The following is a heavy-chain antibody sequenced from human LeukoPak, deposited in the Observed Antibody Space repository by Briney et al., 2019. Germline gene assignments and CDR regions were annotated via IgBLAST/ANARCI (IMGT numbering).Heavy chain of an antibody. CDR3: AKEFLNYGGNSDY. CDR2: IRGRSSSI. J-gene: IGHJ4*02. D-gene: IGHD4-23*01. V-gene: IGHV3-23*01. CDR1: GFTFNIYD. Sequence: GGSLRLSCAASGFTFNIYDMNWVRQAPGKGLEWVSAIRGRSSSIFYADSVRGRFTISRDNSKNKLYLQMNSLRVDDTAVYYCAKEFLNYGGNSDYWGQGTLVTVSS.